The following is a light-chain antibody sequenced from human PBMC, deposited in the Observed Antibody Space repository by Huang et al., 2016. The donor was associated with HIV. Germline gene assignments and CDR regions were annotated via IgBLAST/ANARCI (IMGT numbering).Light chain of an antibody. CDR2: MAS. Sequence: QMTQSPSTLSASVGDRVTITCRASQNIGTYLAWYQHQPGKAPKLLIYMASYLRSGVPSRFSGGGSGTDFTLTITSLQPDDSATYYCQEYSTYSAFGQGTKVEVK. V-gene: IGKV1-5*03. CDR1: QNIGTY. CDR3: QEYSTYSA. J-gene: IGKJ1*01.